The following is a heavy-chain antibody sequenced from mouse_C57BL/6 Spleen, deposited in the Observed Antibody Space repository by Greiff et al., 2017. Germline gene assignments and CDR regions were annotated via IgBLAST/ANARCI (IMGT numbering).Heavy chain of an antibody. CDR1: GFTFSNYY. Sequence: EVQLQESEGGLVQPGSSMKLSCTASGFTFSNYYMAWVRQVPEKGLEWVANINCDGSSTYYLDALKSRFIISRDNAKNILYLQMSSLKSEDTASYYCTRELLRAMDYWGQGTSVTVSS. CDR3: TRELLRAMDY. J-gene: IGHJ4*01. V-gene: IGHV5-16*01. CDR2: INCDGSST.